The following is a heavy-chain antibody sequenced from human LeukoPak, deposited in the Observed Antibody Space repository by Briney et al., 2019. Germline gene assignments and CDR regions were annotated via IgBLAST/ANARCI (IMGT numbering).Heavy chain of an antibody. Sequence: SETLSLTCTVSGGSISSYYWSWIRQTPGKGLEWIGYIYYSGSTNYNPSLKSRVTISVDTSKNQFSLKLSSVTAADTAVYYCARQSPYSSSFDYWGQGTLVTVSS. V-gene: IGHV4-59*01. D-gene: IGHD6-13*01. J-gene: IGHJ4*02. CDR3: ARQSPYSSSFDY. CDR1: GGSISSYY. CDR2: IYYSGST.